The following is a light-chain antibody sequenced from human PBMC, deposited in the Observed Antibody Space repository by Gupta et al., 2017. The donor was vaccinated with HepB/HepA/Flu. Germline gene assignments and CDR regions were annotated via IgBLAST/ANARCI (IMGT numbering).Light chain of an antibody. CDR1: SSDVGGYNY. J-gene: IGLJ3*02. CDR2: DVS. CDR3: SSYTSSILWV. Sequence: QSALTQPASVSGSPGQSLTISCTGTSSDVGGYNYVSWYQQHPGKAPKLMIYDVSNRPSGVSNRFSGSKYGNTASLTISGLQAEDEADYYCSSYTSSILWVFGGGTKLTVL. V-gene: IGLV2-14*03.